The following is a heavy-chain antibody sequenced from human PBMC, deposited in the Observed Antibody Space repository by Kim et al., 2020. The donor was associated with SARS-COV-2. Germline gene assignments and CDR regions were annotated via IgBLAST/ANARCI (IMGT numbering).Heavy chain of an antibody. CDR3: ASPFYGSGGYYNRIDY. CDR2: ISYDGSNK. Sequence: GGSLRLSCAASGFTFSSYAMHWVRQAPGKGLEWVAVISYDGSNKYYADSVKGRFTISRDNSKNTLYLQMNSLRAEDTAVYYCASPFYGSGGYYNRIDYWG. CDR1: GFTFSSYA. D-gene: IGHD3-10*01. V-gene: IGHV3-30-3*01. J-gene: IGHJ4*01.